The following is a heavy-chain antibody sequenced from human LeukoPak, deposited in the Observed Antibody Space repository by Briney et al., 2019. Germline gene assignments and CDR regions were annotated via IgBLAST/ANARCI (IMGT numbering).Heavy chain of an antibody. D-gene: IGHD3-9*01. J-gene: IGHJ3*02. Sequence: GGSLRLSCAASGFTFSTYWMTWVRQAPGKGLEWVANMKGDGSEIYYVDSVKGRFTISRDNAKNLLYLQMNSLRAEDTALYYCARPGYTAGYDIWGQGTMVTVSS. CDR2: MKGDGSEI. CDR1: GFTFSTYW. V-gene: IGHV3-7*01. CDR3: ARPGYTAGYDI.